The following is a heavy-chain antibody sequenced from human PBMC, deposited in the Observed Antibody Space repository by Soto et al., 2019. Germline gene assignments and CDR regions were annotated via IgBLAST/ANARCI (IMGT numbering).Heavy chain of an antibody. V-gene: IGHV1-69*13. Sequence: ASVKVSCKASGGTFSSYAISWVRQAPGQGLEWMGGIIPIFGTANYAQKFQGRVTITADESTSTAYMELSSLRSEDTAVYYCARALGYDYVWGSYRLDYWGQGTLVTVSS. J-gene: IGHJ4*02. CDR3: ARALGYDYVWGSYRLDY. D-gene: IGHD3-16*02. CDR2: IIPIFGTA. CDR1: GGTFSSYA.